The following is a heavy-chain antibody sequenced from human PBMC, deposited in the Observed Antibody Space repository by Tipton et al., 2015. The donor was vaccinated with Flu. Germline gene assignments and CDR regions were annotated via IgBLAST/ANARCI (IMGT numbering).Heavy chain of an antibody. J-gene: IGHJ6*02. CDR2: MLYGGST. CDR1: GGSIRSSSYY. Sequence: TLSLTCTVSGGSIRSSSYYWGWIRQPPGKGPEWIGSMLYGGSTYYNPSLKSRATVSVDPPKNQFSLSLTSLTAADTAVYYCARDLWNDRRVYYYYGVDVWGRGTTVTVSS. V-gene: IGHV4-39*07. D-gene: IGHD1-1*01. CDR3: ARDLWNDRRVYYYYGVDV.